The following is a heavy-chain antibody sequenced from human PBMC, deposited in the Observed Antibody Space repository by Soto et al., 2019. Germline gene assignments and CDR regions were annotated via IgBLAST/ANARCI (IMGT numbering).Heavy chain of an antibody. D-gene: IGHD3-10*01. J-gene: IGHJ5*02. CDR3: ARDVLSRGMRNWFAP. V-gene: IGHV4-59*01. Sequence: SETLYLTCTVSGGSISSYYWSWIRQPPGKGLEWIGYIYYSGSTNYNPSLKSRVTISVDTSKNQFSLKLSSVTAADTAVYYCARDVLSRGMRNWFAPWGQGTLVTVSS. CDR2: IYYSGST. CDR1: GGSISSYY.